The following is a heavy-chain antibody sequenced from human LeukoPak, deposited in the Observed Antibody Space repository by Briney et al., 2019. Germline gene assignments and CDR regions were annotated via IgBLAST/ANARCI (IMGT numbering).Heavy chain of an antibody. CDR1: GGAFGGYE. J-gene: IGHJ3*02. CDR3: ATPWYSSSWSDAFDI. V-gene: IGHV4-34*01. Sequence: ESRSLASGEYGGAFGGYEWSGSRLTPEKGMEWIGEINHSGSTNYNPPLKSRVTISVGTSKNQFSLKLSSVTAADTAVYYCATPWYSSSWSDAFDIWGQGTMVTVSS. CDR2: INHSGST. D-gene: IGHD6-6*01.